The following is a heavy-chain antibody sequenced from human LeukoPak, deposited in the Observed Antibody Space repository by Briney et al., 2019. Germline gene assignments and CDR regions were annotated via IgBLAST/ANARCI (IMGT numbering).Heavy chain of an antibody. D-gene: IGHD2-2*01. CDR3: AKEERPIVVIAAAIIDY. CDR1: GGSFVGYY. J-gene: IGHJ4*02. CDR2: IYHSGST. Sequence: PSETLSLTCTVSGGSFVGYYWSWIRQPAGKGLEWIGSIYHSGSTYYNPSLKSRVTISVDKSKNQFSLKLSSVTAADTAVYYCAKEERPIVVIAAAIIDYWGQGTLVTVSS. V-gene: IGHV4-4*07.